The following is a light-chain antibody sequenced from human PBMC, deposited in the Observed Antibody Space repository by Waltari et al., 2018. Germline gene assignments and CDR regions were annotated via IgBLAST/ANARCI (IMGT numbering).Light chain of an antibody. Sequence: QSGLAQPASASGSPGPSITITCTGTSSDVGNYTLSSWYQQRPGKAPRLLIYEVTKRAPGTSDRFSASKSGNTASLSISGLQAQEDEADYYCCSYVGLGTYVFGTGTKVTV. J-gene: IGLJ1*01. CDR3: CSYVGLGTYV. V-gene: IGLV2-23*02. CDR1: SSDVGNYTL. CDR2: EVT.